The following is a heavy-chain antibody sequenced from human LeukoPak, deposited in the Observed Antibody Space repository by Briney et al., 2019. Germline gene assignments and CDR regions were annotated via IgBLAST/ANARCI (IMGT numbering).Heavy chain of an antibody. J-gene: IGHJ6*02. CDR3: AFIAAAVGYGMDV. Sequence: KPGGSLRLSCAASGFTVRSNYMSWVRQAPGKGLEWVSSISSSSSYIYYADSVKGRFTISRDNAKNSLYLQMNSLRAEDTAVYYCAFIAAAVGYGMDVWGQGTTVTVSS. V-gene: IGHV3-21*01. D-gene: IGHD6-13*01. CDR2: ISSSSSYI. CDR1: GFTVRSNY.